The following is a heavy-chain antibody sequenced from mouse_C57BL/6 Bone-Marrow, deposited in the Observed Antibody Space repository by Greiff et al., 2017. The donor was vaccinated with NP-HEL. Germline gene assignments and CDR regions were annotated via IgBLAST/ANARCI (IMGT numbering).Heavy chain of an antibody. CDR3: ARRYVYAMDY. D-gene: IGHD2-12*01. CDR2: ISNGGGST. V-gene: IGHV5-12*01. Sequence: DVMLVESGGGLVQPGGSLKLSCAASGFTFSDYYMYWVRQTPEKRLEWVAYISNGGGSTYYPDTVKGRFTISRDNAKNTLYLQMSRLKSEDTAMYYCARRYVYAMDYWGQGTSVTVSS. J-gene: IGHJ4*01. CDR1: GFTFSDYY.